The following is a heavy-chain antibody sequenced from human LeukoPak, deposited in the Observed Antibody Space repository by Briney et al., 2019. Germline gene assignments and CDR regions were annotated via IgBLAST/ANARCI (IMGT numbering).Heavy chain of an antibody. V-gene: IGHV1-46*01. CDR2: INPSGGST. Sequence: ASVKVSCTASGYTFTSYYMHWVRQAPGQGLEWMGIINPSGGSTSYAEKFQGRVTMTRDTSTSTVYMELSSLRSEDTAVYYCARDFPRTTVVTPVPSLAFDIWGQGTMVTVSS. J-gene: IGHJ3*02. CDR3: ARDFPRTTVVTPVPSLAFDI. D-gene: IGHD4-23*01. CDR1: GYTFTSYY.